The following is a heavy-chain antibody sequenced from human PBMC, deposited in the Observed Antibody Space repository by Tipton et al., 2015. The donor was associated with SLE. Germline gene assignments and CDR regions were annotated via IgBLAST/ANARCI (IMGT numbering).Heavy chain of an antibody. D-gene: IGHD2/OR15-2a*01. Sequence: SLRLSCAASGFTFSNYGMHWVRQAPGKGLEWVASINQGGSENHYVDSVRGRFTISRDNAKNSLYLQMNTLRAEDTAVYYCSRGNFQHQGFWGQGALVTVSS. CDR1: GFTFSNYG. CDR3: SRGNFQHQGF. CDR2: INQGGSEN. J-gene: IGHJ4*02. V-gene: IGHV3-7*04.